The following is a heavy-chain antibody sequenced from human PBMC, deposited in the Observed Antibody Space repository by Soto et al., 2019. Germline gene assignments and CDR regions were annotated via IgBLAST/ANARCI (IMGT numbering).Heavy chain of an antibody. D-gene: IGHD3-22*01. J-gene: IGHJ3*02. CDR1: GGTFSSYA. V-gene: IGHV1-69*13. Sequence: SVKVSCKASGGTFSSYAISWVRQAPGQGLEWMGGIIPIFGTANYAQKFQGRVTITADESTSTAYMELSSLRSEDTAVYYCARDKRVYYYDSSGYYYPVPDAFDIWGQGTMVTV. CDR2: IIPIFGTA. CDR3: ARDKRVYYYDSSGYYYPVPDAFDI.